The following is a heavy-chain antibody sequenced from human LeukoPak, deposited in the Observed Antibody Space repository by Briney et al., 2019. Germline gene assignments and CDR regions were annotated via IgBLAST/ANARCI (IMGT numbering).Heavy chain of an antibody. CDR2: IIPIFGTA. CDR1: GGTFSSYA. J-gene: IGHJ4*02. CDR3: AQSSRGYSYGPNMN. V-gene: IGHV1-69*01. Sequence: SVKVSCKASGGTFSSYAISWVRQAPGQGHEWMGGIIPIFGTANYAQKFQGRVTITADESTSTAYMELSSLRSEDTAVYYCAQSSRGYSYGPNMNWGQGTLVTVSS. D-gene: IGHD5-18*01.